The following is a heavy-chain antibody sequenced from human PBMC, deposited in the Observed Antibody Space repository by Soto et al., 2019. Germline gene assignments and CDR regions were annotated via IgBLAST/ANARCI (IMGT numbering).Heavy chain of an antibody. D-gene: IGHD3-10*01. J-gene: IGHJ6*02. CDR2: IWYDGSNK. CDR1: GFTFSSYG. Sequence: QVQLVESGGGVVQPVRSLRLSCAASGFTFSSYGMHWVRQAPGKGLEWVAVIWYDGSNKYYADSVKGRFTISRDNSKNTLYLQMNSLRAEDTAAYYCARVGVPDHGMDVWGQGTTVTVSS. V-gene: IGHV3-33*01. CDR3: ARVGVPDHGMDV.